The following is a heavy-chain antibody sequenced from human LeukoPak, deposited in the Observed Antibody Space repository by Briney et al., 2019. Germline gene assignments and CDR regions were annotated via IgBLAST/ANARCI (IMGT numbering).Heavy chain of an antibody. Sequence: SETLSLTCSVSSGSMTDSCWSWFRQAPGKGFEWLGFIYPDGRIEYSPSLRSRVTFSVATSKLEATVRLSFVTASDTAVYYCTSEGYDRSGYFLDFWGQGTLVTVSS. D-gene: IGHD3-22*01. CDR1: SGSMTDSC. V-gene: IGHV4-4*09. CDR3: TSEGYDRSGYFLDF. CDR2: IYPDGRI. J-gene: IGHJ4*02.